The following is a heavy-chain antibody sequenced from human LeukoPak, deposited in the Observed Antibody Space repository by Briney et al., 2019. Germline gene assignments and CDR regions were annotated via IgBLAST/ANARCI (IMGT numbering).Heavy chain of an antibody. CDR3: ARDRSGTYYYES. V-gene: IGHV1-18*01. J-gene: IGHJ4*02. CDR1: GYTFNNYG. CDR2: ISTYNGNT. Sequence: GASVKVSCKASGYTFNNYGIGWVRQAPGQGLEWMEWISTYNGNTNYAQKFQGRVTITADESTSTAYMELSSLRSEDTAVYYCARDRSGTYYYESWGQGTLVTVSS. D-gene: IGHD3-22*01.